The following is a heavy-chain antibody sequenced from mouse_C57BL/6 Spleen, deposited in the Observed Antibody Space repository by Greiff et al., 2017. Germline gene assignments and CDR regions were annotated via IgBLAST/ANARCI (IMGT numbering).Heavy chain of an antibody. CDR3: ARGRDDRYPYYFDY. CDR1: GYTFTSYW. J-gene: IGHJ2*01. Sequence: VQLQQPGAELVMPGASVKLSCKASGYTFTSYWMHWVKQRPGQGLEWIGEIDPSDSYTNYNQKFKGKSTLTVDKSSSTAYMQLSSLTSEDSAVYYCARGRDDRYPYYFDYWGQGTTLTVSS. CDR2: IDPSDSYT. V-gene: IGHV1-69*01. D-gene: IGHD2-3*01.